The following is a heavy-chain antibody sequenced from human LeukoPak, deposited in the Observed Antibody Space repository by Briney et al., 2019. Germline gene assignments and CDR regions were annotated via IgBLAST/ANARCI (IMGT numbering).Heavy chain of an antibody. Sequence: SETLSLTSTVSGGSISSGDYYWSWIRQPPGKGLEWIGYIYYSGSTYYNPSLKSRVTISVDTSKNQFSLKLSSVTAADTAVYYCARVSTVLLFDYWGQGTLVTVSS. V-gene: IGHV4-30-4*01. J-gene: IGHJ4*02. D-gene: IGHD5/OR15-5a*01. CDR1: GGSISSGDYY. CDR3: ARVSTVLLFDY. CDR2: IYYSGST.